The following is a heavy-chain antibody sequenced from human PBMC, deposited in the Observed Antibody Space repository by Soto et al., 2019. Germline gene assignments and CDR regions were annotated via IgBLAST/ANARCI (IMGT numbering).Heavy chain of an antibody. CDR2: INAGGGST. CDR1: GFTFSSYA. D-gene: IGHD2-21*02. V-gene: IGHV3-23*01. J-gene: IGHJ4*02. CDR3: AKDIRGGDCD. Sequence: EVQLLESGGGLVQPGGSLRLSCADSGFTFSSYAMTWVRQAPGKGLEYVSSINAGGGSTYYAESVKGRFTISRDNSKNAPYLQMNSLRAEDTAIYYCAKDIRGGDCDWSQGTLVTVSS.